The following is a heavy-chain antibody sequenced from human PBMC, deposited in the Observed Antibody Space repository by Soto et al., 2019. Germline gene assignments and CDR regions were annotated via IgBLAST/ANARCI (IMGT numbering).Heavy chain of an antibody. D-gene: IGHD2-8*01. J-gene: IGHJ4*02. V-gene: IGHV1-3*01. Sequence: QVQLVQSGAEVKKTGASVKVSCKASGYTFTSYAMHWVRQAPGQRLEWMGWINAGNGNTKYSQKLQGRVTITRDTSASTAYMELSSLRSEDTAVYYCALVLPGTLGGFDYWGQGTLVTVSS. CDR3: ALVLPGTLGGFDY. CDR1: GYTFTSYA. CDR2: INAGNGNT.